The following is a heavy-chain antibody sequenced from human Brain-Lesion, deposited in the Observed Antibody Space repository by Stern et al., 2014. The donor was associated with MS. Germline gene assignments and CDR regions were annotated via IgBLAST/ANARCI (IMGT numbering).Heavy chain of an antibody. CDR2: IYHSGST. D-gene: IGHD3-22*01. Sequence: QVQLKESGPELEKPSGTLSLTCAVSGGPISRNHRRTWVHQPRGKGLERSGEIYHSGSTNYNPSLKSRVTMPEDKSKNQFSLKLNSVTAADTAIYFCARYDDTSGYYQVGGLDSWGQGTLVSVSS. J-gene: IGHJ4*02. CDR3: ARYDDTSGYYQVGGLDS. CDR1: GGPISRNHR. V-gene: IGHV4-4*02.